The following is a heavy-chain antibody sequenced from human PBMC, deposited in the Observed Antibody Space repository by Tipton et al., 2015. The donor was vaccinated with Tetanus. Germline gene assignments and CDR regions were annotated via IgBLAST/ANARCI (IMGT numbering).Heavy chain of an antibody. J-gene: IGHJ4*02. CDR1: GYNFTVYY. CDR2: VYPGDSTT. D-gene: IGHD1-1*01. CDR3: ARRRTTTALANYFGS. V-gene: IGHV5-51*01. Sequence: VQLVQSGAEVKKPGESLQISCKGSGYNFTVYYIGWVRQMPGKGLEWMGIVYPGDSTTKYSPSFQGQVTISADRSITTAYLRWSSLKASDTAIYYCARRRTTTALANYFGSWGQGTQVTVSS.